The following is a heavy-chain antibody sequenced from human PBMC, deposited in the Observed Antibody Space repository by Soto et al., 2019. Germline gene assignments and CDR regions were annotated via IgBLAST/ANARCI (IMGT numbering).Heavy chain of an antibody. D-gene: IGHD3-3*01. V-gene: IGHV1-3*01. CDR2: INAGNGNT. Sequence: ASVKVACKASGYTFTSYAMHWVRQAPGQRLEWMGWINAGNGNTKYSQKFQGRVTITRDTSASTAYMELSSLRSEDTAVYYCARDGSARSLIKILLNWGQGTLVTVSS. CDR1: GYTFTSYA. CDR3: ARDGSARSLIKILLN. J-gene: IGHJ4*02.